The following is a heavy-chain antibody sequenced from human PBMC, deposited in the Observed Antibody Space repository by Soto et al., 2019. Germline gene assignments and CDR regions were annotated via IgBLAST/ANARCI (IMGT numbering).Heavy chain of an antibody. CDR1: GYTFTNYG. CDR2: INVYNGNT. CDR3: ARGVGSGSYYNQYNWFDP. Sequence: QVQLVQSGGEVKKPGASVKVSCKASGYTFTNYGISWVRQAPGQGLEWMGWINVYNGNTKYAQKVQGRVTMTTDTHTIPXXRELRRLRSDDTPVYYCARGVGSGSYYNQYNWFDPWGQGTLVTVSS. J-gene: IGHJ5*02. V-gene: IGHV1-18*01. D-gene: IGHD3-10*01.